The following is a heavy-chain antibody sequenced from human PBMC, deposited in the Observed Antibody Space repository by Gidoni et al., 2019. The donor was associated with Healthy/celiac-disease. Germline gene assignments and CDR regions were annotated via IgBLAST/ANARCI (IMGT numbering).Heavy chain of an antibody. V-gene: IGHV3-23*01. D-gene: IGHD3-16*01. Sequence: EVQLLESGGGLVQPGGSLRLSCAASGFTFRSYAMRWVRQAPGKGLEWVSAISGSGGSTYYADSVKGRFTISRDNSKNTLYLQMNSLRAEDTAVYYCAGVIGYVWGSYRAGEFPDYWGQGTLVTVSS. CDR1: GFTFRSYA. CDR3: AGVIGYVWGSYRAGEFPDY. CDR2: ISGSGGST. J-gene: IGHJ4*02.